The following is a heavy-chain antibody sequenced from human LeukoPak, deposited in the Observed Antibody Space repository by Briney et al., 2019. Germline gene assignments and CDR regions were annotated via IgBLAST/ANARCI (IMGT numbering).Heavy chain of an antibody. CDR2: INPNNGGT. J-gene: IGHJ3*02. CDR1: GYTFTDYY. D-gene: IGHD2-2*01. V-gene: IGHV1-2*06. CDR3: ARDFPDIVVVPADDAFDI. Sequence: GASVKVSCKASGYTFTDYYMHWVRQAPGQGLEWMGRINPNNGGTNYAQRFQDRVTMTRDTSITTAYMELRSLRSDDTAVYYCARDFPDIVVVPADDAFDIWGQGTMVTVSS.